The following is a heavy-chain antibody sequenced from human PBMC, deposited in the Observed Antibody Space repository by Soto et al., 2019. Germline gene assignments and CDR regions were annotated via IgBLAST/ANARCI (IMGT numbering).Heavy chain of an antibody. CDR2: IRGSGGST. CDR1: GFTFSSYA. V-gene: IGHV3-23*01. D-gene: IGHD5-18*01. J-gene: IGHJ4*02. CDR3: AKDRWVTASHFDS. Sequence: GGSLRLSCAASGFTFSSYAMSWVRQAPGKGLGWVSAIRGSGGSTYYADSVKGRFTISRDNSKNTLYLQMNSLRAEDTAVYYCAKDRWVTASHFDSWGQGTLVTVSS.